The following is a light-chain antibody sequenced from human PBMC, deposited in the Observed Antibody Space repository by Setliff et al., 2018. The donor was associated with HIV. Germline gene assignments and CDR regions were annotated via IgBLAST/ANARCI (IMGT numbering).Light chain of an antibody. J-gene: IGLJ1*01. CDR3: SSYVNINTLV. CDR1: SSDIGAYNY. Sequence: QSVLTQPASVSGSPGQSITISCTGTSSDIGAYNYVSWYQQHPGKAPKVMIYDVRKRPSGVSNRFPGSKSGDTASLTISGLQAEDEAAYYCSSYVNINTLVFGTGTKVTVL. V-gene: IGLV2-14*03. CDR2: DVR.